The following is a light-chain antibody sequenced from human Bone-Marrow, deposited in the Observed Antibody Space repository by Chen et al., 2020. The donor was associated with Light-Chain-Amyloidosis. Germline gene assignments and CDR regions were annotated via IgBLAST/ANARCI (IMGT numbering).Light chain of an antibody. CDR3: CSYAGADNHVF. CDR2: EVT. Sequence: QSALTRPPSASGSPGQSVTISCTGTSSDVGAYNYVSWYQLLPGKAPKLMIYEVTKRPSGVPGRFSGFKSGNTASLTVSGLQAEDEADYYCCSYAGADNHVFFGGGTKLTVL. V-gene: IGLV2-8*01. CDR1: SSDVGAYNY. J-gene: IGLJ2*01.